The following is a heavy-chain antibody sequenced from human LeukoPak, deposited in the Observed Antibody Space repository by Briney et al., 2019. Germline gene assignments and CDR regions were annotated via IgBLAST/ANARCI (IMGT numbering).Heavy chain of an antibody. D-gene: IGHD3-3*01. V-gene: IGHV3-21*01. Sequence: GGSLRLSCAASGFTFSSYSMNWVRQAPGKGLEWVSSISSSSSYIYYADSVKGRFTISRDNAKNSLYLQMNSLRAEDTAVYYCARDPTSTSYDFWSGYPTVTRYYFDYWGQGTLVTVSS. CDR2: ISSSSSYI. J-gene: IGHJ4*02. CDR1: GFTFSSYS. CDR3: ARDPTSTSYDFWSGYPTVTRYYFDY.